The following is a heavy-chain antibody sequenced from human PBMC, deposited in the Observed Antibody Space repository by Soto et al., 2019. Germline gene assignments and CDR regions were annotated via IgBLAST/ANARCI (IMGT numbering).Heavy chain of an antibody. CDR3: ATYTSLDY. V-gene: IGHV3-53*02. Sequence: EVQLVETGGGLIQPGGSLTLSCAASGFTVSKNYMSWVRQAPGKGLEWVSLIYSGGSTFYADSVKGRFTISRDNSKNTLFLQMNSPRAEDTAVYFCATYTSLDYWGQGTLVTVSS. CDR2: IYSGGST. D-gene: IGHD2-2*02. CDR1: GFTVSKNY. J-gene: IGHJ4*02.